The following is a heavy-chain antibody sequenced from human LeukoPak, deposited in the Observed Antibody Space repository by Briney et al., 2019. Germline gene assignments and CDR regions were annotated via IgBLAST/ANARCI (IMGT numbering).Heavy chain of an antibody. CDR1: GFTFSSYS. J-gene: IGHJ3*02. D-gene: IGHD3-22*01. V-gene: IGHV3-48*01. Sequence: GGSLRLSCAASGFTFSSYSMNWVRQAPGKGLEWVSYISSSSSTVYYADSVKGRFTISRDNAKNSLYLQMNSLRAEDTAVYYCAKHYYDSSGYPLGAFDIWGQGTMVTVSS. CDR3: AKHYYDSSGYPLGAFDI. CDR2: ISSSSSTV.